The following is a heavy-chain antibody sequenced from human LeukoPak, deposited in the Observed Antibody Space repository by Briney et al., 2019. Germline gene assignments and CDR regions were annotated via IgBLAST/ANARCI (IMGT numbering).Heavy chain of an antibody. J-gene: IGHJ6*02. CDR1: GFTFSDYY. V-gene: IGHV3-11*01. CDR2: ISSSGSTI. CDR3: ARDSVRPYSSSFLSTDYYYYGMDV. D-gene: IGHD6-6*01. Sequence: PGGSLGLSCAASGFTFSDYYMSWIRQAPGKGLEWVSYISSSGSTIYYADSVKGRFTISRDNAKNSLYLQMNSLRAEDTAVYYCARDSVRPYSSSFLSTDYYYYGMDVWGQGTTVTVSS.